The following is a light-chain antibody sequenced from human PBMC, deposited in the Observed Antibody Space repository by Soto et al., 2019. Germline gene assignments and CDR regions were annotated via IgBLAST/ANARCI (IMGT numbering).Light chain of an antibody. V-gene: IGLV2-14*01. CDR2: EVS. CDR1: SSDVGDYNY. J-gene: IGLJ1*01. CDR3: SSFTTSSTLGV. Sequence: QSALTQPASVSGSPGQSITISCTGTSSDVGDYNYVSWYQQHPGKAPKLIIYEVSHRPSGVSNRFSGSKSGNTASLTISGLQAEDEADYYCSSFTTSSTLGVFGTGTKLTVL.